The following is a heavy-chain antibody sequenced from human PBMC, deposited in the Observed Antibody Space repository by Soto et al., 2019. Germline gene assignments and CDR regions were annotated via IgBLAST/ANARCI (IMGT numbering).Heavy chain of an antibody. CDR3: ARGPGQSYGNT. V-gene: IGHV1-3*01. D-gene: IGHD5-18*01. CDR2: INAGNGNT. Sequence: ASVKVSCKAPGYTFTSYAMNWVRQAPGQRLEWMGWINAGNGNTKYSQKFQGRVTITRDTSASTAYMELSSLRSEDTAVYYCARGPGQSYGNTWGQGTLVTVSS. J-gene: IGHJ5*02. CDR1: GYTFTSYA.